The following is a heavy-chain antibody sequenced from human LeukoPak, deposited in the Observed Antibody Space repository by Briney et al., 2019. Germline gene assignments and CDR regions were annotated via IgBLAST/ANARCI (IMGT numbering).Heavy chain of an antibody. CDR1: GFTFSGYA. D-gene: IGHD6-13*01. Sequence: PGGSLRLSCAASGFTFSGYAMTWVRQAPGKGLEWVATISGPGSTTYYADSVKGRFTISRDNSQNTLYLQMNSLRAEDTAIYYCAKGHLTKTHGISWDPFDSWGQGTLVSVSS. CDR3: AKGHLTKTHGISWDPFDS. CDR2: ISGPGSTT. V-gene: IGHV3-23*01. J-gene: IGHJ4*02.